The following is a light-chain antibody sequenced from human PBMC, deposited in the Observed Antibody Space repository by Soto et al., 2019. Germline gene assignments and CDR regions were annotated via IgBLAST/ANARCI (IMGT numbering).Light chain of an antibody. CDR1: QVVAGTF. V-gene: IGKV3-20*01. J-gene: IGKJ1*01. CDR3: QQYGASPRT. Sequence: EIVLTQSPDIVSLSPGERATLSCRASQVVAGTFLAWYQQKPGQAPRLLIYGASSRATGIPDRFSGSGSGTDFSLTISRLEPEDFAVYYCQQYGASPRTFGQGTKVEIK. CDR2: GAS.